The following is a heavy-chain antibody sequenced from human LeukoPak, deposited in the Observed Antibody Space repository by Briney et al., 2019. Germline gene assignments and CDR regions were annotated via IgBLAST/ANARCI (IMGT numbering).Heavy chain of an antibody. D-gene: IGHD6-13*01. J-gene: IGHJ6*02. Sequence: ASVKVSCKASGYTFTGYYMHWVRQAPGQGLEWMGWINPNSGSTNYAQKFQGRVTMTRDTSISTAYMELSRLRSDDTAVYYCARDLSSSWYSYYYGMDVWGQGTTVTVSS. V-gene: IGHV1-2*02. CDR1: GYTFTGYY. CDR3: ARDLSSSWYSYYYGMDV. CDR2: INPNSGST.